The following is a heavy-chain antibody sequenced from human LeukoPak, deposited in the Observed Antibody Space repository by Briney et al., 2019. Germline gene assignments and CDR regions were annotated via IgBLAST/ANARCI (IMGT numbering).Heavy chain of an antibody. J-gene: IGHJ4*02. CDR2: IIPIFGTA. D-gene: IGHD1-26*01. CDR1: GGTFSSYA. V-gene: IGHV1-69*13. Sequence: APVKVSCKASGGTFSSYAISWVRQAPGQGLEWMGGIIPIFGTANYAQKFQGRVTITADESTSTAYMELSSLRSEDTAVYYCATDKNYGELLSFDYWGQGTLVTVSS. CDR3: ATDKNYGELLSFDY.